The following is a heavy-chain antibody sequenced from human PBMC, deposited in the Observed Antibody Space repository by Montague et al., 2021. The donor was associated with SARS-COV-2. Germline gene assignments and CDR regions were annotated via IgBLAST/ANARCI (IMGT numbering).Heavy chain of an antibody. CDR3: ARHITGSGNAFDI. CDR2: IYYTGST. Sequence: SETLSLTCTVSGGSVSSSSYYWGWIRQPPGKGLEGIGSIYYTGSTYYNPSLKSRVTISVDTSKNQFSLKLSAVTAADAAVYYCARHITGSGNAFDIWGQGTMVTVSS. V-gene: IGHV4-39*01. J-gene: IGHJ3*02. CDR1: GGSVSSSSYY. D-gene: IGHD3-10*01.